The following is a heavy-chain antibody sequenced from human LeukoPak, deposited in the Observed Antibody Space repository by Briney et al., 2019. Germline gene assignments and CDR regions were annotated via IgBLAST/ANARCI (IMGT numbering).Heavy chain of an antibody. V-gene: IGHV3-15*01. D-gene: IGHD2-2*01. Sequence: GGSLRLSCAASGFTFSNAWMSWVRQAPGKGLEWVGRIKSKTDGGTTDYAAPVKGRFTISRDDSKNTLYLQMNSLKTEDTAVYYCTTGHLGYCSSTSCGYYYYYMDVWGKGTTVTVSS. J-gene: IGHJ6*03. CDR3: TTGHLGYCSSTSCGYYYYYMDV. CDR1: GFTFSNAW. CDR2: IKSKTDGGTT.